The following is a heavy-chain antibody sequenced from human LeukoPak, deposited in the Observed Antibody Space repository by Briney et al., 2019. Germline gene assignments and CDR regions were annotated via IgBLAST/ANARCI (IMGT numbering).Heavy chain of an antibody. CDR2: ISAYNGNT. Sequence: ASVKVSCKASGYTFTSYGISWVRQAPGQGLEWMGWISAYNGNTNYAQKLPGRVTMTTDTSTSTAYMELRSLRSDDTAVYYCARDQGGGQNYNWFDPWGQGTLVTVSS. CDR1: GYTFTSYG. D-gene: IGHD3-16*01. J-gene: IGHJ5*02. V-gene: IGHV1-18*01. CDR3: ARDQGGGQNYNWFDP.